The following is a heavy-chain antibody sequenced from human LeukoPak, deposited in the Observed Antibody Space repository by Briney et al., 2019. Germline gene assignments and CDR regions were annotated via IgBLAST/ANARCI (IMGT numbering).Heavy chain of an antibody. Sequence: SVKVSCKASGGTFSSYAISWVRQAPGQGLEWMGGIIPIFGTANYAQKFQGRVTITTDESTSTAYMELSSLRSEDTAVYYCARDRGYCSSTSCSPFDYWGQGTLVTVSS. CDR1: GGTFSSYA. J-gene: IGHJ4*02. CDR2: IIPIFGTA. D-gene: IGHD2-2*01. CDR3: ARDRGYCSSTSCSPFDY. V-gene: IGHV1-69*05.